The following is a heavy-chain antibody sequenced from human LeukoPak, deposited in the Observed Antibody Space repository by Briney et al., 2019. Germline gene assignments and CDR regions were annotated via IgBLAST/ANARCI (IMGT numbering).Heavy chain of an antibody. Sequence: GGSLRLSCAASGFTFSSYSMNWVRQAPGKGLEWVSYISSSSSTIYYADSVKGRFTISRDNAKNSLYLQMNSLRAEDTAVYYCARIRLGYCTNGVCLMDDGYYFDYWGQGTLVTVSS. D-gene: IGHD2-8*01. CDR3: ARIRLGYCTNGVCLMDDGYYFDY. CDR1: GFTFSSYS. V-gene: IGHV3-48*01. CDR2: ISSSSSTI. J-gene: IGHJ4*02.